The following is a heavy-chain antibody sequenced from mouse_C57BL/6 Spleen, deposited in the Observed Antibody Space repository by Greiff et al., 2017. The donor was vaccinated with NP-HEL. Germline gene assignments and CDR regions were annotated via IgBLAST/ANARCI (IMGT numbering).Heavy chain of an antibody. D-gene: IGHD1-1*01. J-gene: IGHJ4*01. Sequence: VQLQQSGAELVKPGASVKISCKASGYAFSSYWMNWVKQRPGKGLEWIGQIYPGDGDTNYNGKFKGKATLTADKSSSTAYMQLSSLTSEDSAVYFCARERDNYGRFYYAMDYWGQGTSVTVSS. V-gene: IGHV1-80*01. CDR2: IYPGDGDT. CDR1: GYAFSSYW. CDR3: ARERDNYGRFYYAMDY.